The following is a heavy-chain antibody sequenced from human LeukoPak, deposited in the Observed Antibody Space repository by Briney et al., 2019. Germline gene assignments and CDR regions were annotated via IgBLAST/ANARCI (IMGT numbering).Heavy chain of an antibody. J-gene: IGHJ4*02. Sequence: ASVKVSCKASGGTFSSYAISWVRQAPGQGLEWMGRIIPILGIANYAQKFQGRVTITADKSTSTAYMELRSLRSDDTAVYYCARDATKSFWSGYLFDYWGQGTLVTVSS. D-gene: IGHD3-3*01. CDR2: IIPILGIA. CDR1: GGTFSSYA. V-gene: IGHV1-69*04. CDR3: ARDATKSFWSGYLFDY.